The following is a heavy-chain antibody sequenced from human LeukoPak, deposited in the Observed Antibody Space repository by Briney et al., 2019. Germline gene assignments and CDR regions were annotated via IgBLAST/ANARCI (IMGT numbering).Heavy chain of an antibody. V-gene: IGHV1-69*13. J-gene: IGHJ6*03. CDR2: IIPIFGTA. CDR1: GGTFSSYA. CDR3: AKDVDLETLRFLEWLSPLYYMDV. D-gene: IGHD3-3*01. Sequence: ASVKVSCKASGGTFSSYAISWVRQAPGQGLEWMGGIIPIFGTANYAQKFQGRVTITADESTSTAYMELSSLRSEDTAVYYCAKDVDLETLRFLEWLSPLYYMDVWGKGTTVTVSS.